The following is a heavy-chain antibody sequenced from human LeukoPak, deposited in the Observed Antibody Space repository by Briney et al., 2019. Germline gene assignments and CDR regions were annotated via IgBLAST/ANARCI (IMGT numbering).Heavy chain of an antibody. Sequence: LKPSETLSLTCAVYGGSFSGYYWNWIRQPPEKGLEWIGEINQSGSINYNPSLKSRVTMSVDTSKNQFSLKLSSVTAADTAVYYSARGSYGDYGFKHWYFDLWGRGTLVTVSS. CDR1: GGSFSGYY. D-gene: IGHD4-17*01. J-gene: IGHJ2*01. V-gene: IGHV4-34*01. CDR3: ARGSYGDYGFKHWYFDL. CDR2: INQSGSI.